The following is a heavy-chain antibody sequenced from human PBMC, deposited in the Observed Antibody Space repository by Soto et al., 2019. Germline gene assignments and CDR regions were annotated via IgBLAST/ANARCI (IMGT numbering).Heavy chain of an antibody. Sequence: SVNLSCKAAAGGFSSYTITWVRQAPGQGLEWMGGITPMFGTPNYAQKFRGRVTITADESTSTAYMELSSLRSEDTAMYFCARDGTLYDSRAYYCLYRGQGTPGTVSS. CDR3: ARDGTLYDSRAYYCLY. D-gene: IGHD3-22*01. CDR2: ITPMFGTP. V-gene: IGHV1-69*13. J-gene: IGHJ4*02. CDR1: AGGFSSYT.